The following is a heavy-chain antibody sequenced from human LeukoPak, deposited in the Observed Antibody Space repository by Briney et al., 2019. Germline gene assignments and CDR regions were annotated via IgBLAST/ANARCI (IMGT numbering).Heavy chain of an antibody. CDR1: GFTFSSYG. V-gene: IGHV3-23*01. CDR2: ISGSGGST. D-gene: IGHD6-25*01. Sequence: GGSLRLSCAASGFTFSSYGMSWVRQAPGKGLEWVSAISGSGGSTYYADSVKGRFTISRDNSKNTLYLQMSSLRAEDTALYYCARRGYADYYYYMDVWGKGTTVTVSS. J-gene: IGHJ6*03. CDR3: ARRGYADYYYYMDV.